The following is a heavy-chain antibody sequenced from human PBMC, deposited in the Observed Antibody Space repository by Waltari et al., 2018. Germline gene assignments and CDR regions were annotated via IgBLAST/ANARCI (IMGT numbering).Heavy chain of an antibody. J-gene: IGHJ6*02. D-gene: IGHD6-19*01. V-gene: IGHV3-64*07. CDR1: GFTFSSYA. CDR3: ARAVAGNYYYYGMDV. Sequence: EVQLVESGGGLVQPGGSLRLSCAASGFTFSSYAMHWVRQAPGKGLEYVSAISSNGGSTYYADPVKGRFTISRDNSKNTLYLQMGSLRAEDMAVYYCARAVAGNYYYYGMDVWGQGTTVTVSS. CDR2: ISSNGGST.